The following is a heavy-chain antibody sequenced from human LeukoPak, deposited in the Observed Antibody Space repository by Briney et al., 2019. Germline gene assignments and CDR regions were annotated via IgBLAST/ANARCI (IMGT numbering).Heavy chain of an antibody. CDR3: ARDLGIWYFDL. Sequence: PGGSLRLSCAASGFTFSSYSMNWVRQAPGKGLEWVSYISSSSSTIYYADSVKGRFTISRDNAKNSLYLQMNSLRAEDTAVYYCARDLGIWYFDLWGRGTLVTVSS. J-gene: IGHJ2*01. CDR1: GFTFSSYS. CDR2: ISSSSSTI. V-gene: IGHV3-48*01. D-gene: IGHD1-14*01.